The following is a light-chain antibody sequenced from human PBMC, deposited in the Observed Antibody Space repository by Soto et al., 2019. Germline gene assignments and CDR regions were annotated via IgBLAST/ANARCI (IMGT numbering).Light chain of an antibody. V-gene: IGKV3-11*01. CDR2: DAS. J-gene: IGKJ2*01. Sequence: EMVLTQSPATLSLSPGERATLSCRASQSVSSDLVWYQQKPGQAPRLLIYDASNRATGIPARFSASGSGTDFTLTISSLEPEDFAVYYCQQRSNWPLFGQGTKLEIK. CDR1: QSVSSD. CDR3: QQRSNWPL.